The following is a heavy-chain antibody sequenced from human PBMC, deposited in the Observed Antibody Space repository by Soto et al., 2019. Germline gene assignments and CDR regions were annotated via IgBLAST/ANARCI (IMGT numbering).Heavy chain of an antibody. Sequence: QVQLVESGGGVVQPGRSLSLSCAASGFTFRNYAIHWVRQAPGRGLEWVTVISFDGSNKYYADSVTGRFTISRDNSKNTVYLQMNSPRVEDTAVYYCAKHGIAWDHTLSQPNWFDPWGQGTLVTVSS. CDR2: ISFDGSNK. V-gene: IGHV3-30*18. CDR1: GFTFRNYA. J-gene: IGHJ5*02. CDR3: AKHGIAWDHTLSQPNWFDP. D-gene: IGHD1-26*01.